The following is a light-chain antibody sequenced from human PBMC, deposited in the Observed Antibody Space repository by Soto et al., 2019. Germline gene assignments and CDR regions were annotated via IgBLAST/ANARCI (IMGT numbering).Light chain of an antibody. V-gene: IGLV2-14*01. Sequence: QAASVSGSPGQSITISCTGTSSDVGGYNYVSWYQQHPGKAPKLMIYDVSNRPSGVSNRFSGSKSGNTASLTISGLQAEDEADYYCSSYTSSSTFPFGTGTKLTVL. CDR2: DVS. CDR1: SSDVGGYNY. CDR3: SSYTSSSTFP. J-gene: IGLJ1*01.